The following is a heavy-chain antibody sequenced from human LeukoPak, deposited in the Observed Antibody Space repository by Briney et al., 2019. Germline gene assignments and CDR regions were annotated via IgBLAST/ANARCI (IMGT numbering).Heavy chain of an antibody. J-gene: IGHJ5*02. V-gene: IGHV4-61*08. D-gene: IGHD3-16*01. Sequence: SETLSLTCTVSGDSISSGDYYWTWIRQPPGKGLEWIGNIYNSGNTNYNPSLKSRVTISVDTSKNQFSLKLNSVTAADTAVYYCARESGSYLWRSWLNPWGQGTLVTVSS. CDR2: IYNSGNT. CDR3: ARESGSYLWRSWLNP. CDR1: GDSISSGDYY.